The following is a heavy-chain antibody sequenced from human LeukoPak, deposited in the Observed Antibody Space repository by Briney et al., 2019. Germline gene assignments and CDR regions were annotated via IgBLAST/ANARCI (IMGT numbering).Heavy chain of an antibody. V-gene: IGHV1-69*04. CDR3: AVHKLDDAFDI. CDR2: IIPILGIA. J-gene: IGHJ3*02. D-gene: IGHD1-1*01. Sequence: ASVKASCKASGGTFSSYAISWVRQAPGQGLEWMGRIIPILGIANYAQKFQGRVTITADKSTSTAYMELSSLRSEDTAVYYCAVHKLDDAFDIWGQGTMVTVSS. CDR1: GGTFSSYA.